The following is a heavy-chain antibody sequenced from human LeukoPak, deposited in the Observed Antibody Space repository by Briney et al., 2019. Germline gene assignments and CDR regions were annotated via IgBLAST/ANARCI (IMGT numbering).Heavy chain of an antibody. CDR2: IYTSGST. D-gene: IGHD6-13*01. J-gene: IGHJ4*02. Sequence: SETLSLTCTVSGGSISSYYWSWIRQPAGKGLEWIGRIYTSGSTNYNPSLKSRVTMSVDTSKNQSSLKLSSVTAADTAVYYCASFSSSWYGGEYYFDYWGQGTLVTVSS. V-gene: IGHV4-4*07. CDR3: ASFSSSWYGGEYYFDY. CDR1: GGSISSYY.